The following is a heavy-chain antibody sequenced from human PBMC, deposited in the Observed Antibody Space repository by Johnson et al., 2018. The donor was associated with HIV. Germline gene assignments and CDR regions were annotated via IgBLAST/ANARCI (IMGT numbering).Heavy chain of an antibody. D-gene: IGHD4-11*01. CDR1: GFTFGDYA. J-gene: IGHJ3*02. CDR3: ARGSTVTTLSGAFDI. V-gene: IGHV3-66*01. Sequence: VQVVESGGGLVQAGRSLRLSCTASGFTFGDYAMSWFRQAPGKGLEWVSVIYSGGSTYYADSVKGRFTISRDNSKNTLYLQMNSLRADDTAVYYCARGSTVTTLSGAFDIWGQGTMVTVSS. CDR2: IYSGGST.